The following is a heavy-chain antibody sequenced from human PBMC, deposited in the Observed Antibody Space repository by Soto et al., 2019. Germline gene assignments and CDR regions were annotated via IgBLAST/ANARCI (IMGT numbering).Heavy chain of an antibody. CDR3: ASGILWFGELDPTQDAFDI. D-gene: IGHD3-10*01. J-gene: IGHJ3*02. V-gene: IGHV1-18*01. CDR1: GYTFTSYG. Sequence: ASVKVSCKASGYTFTSYGISWVRQAPGQGLEWMGWISAYNGNTNYAQKLQGRVTMTTDTSTSTAYMELRSLRSDDTAVYYCASGILWFGELDPTQDAFDIWGQGTRVTVSS. CDR2: ISAYNGNT.